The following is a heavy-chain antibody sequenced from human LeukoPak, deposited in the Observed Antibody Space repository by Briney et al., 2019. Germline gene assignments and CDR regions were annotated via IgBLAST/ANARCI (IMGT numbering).Heavy chain of an antibody. CDR3: ARYIVVVVAATPASDYYYGMDV. CDR2: ISAYNGNT. J-gene: IGHJ6*02. CDR1: GYTFTSYG. V-gene: IGHV1-18*01. D-gene: IGHD2-15*01. Sequence: ASVKVSCKASGYTFTSYGISWVRQAPGQGLEWMGRISAYNGNTNYAQKLQGRVTMTTDTSTSTAYMELRSLRSDDTAVYYCARYIVVVVAATPASDYYYGMDVWGQGTTVTVS.